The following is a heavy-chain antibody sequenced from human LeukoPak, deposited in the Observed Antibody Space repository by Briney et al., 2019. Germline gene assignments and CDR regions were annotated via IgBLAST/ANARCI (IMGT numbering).Heavy chain of an antibody. J-gene: IGHJ4*02. CDR3: EDGIRDAFDY. D-gene: IGHD5-24*01. Sequence: FTHYPQNYLHKAPGKGPDRISNIRTAAEGDKYAYYADSVKGRVTISRDDGKNTLYLHMNSMRDDDTFFFQAEDGIRDAFDYWGQGILVTVSS. CDR1: FTHYP. V-gene: IGHV3-48*02. CDR2: IRTAAEGDKYA.